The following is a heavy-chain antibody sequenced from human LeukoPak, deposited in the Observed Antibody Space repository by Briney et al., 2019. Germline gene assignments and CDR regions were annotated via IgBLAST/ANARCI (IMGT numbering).Heavy chain of an antibody. Sequence: GASVKVSCKASGGTFSSYAISWVRQAPGQGLEWMGWINPNSGGTNYAQKFQGRVTMTRDTSISTAYMELSRLRSDDTAVYYCARADPLWFGELNYFDYWGQGTLVTVSS. V-gene: IGHV1-2*02. CDR3: ARADPLWFGELNYFDY. J-gene: IGHJ4*02. CDR2: INPNSGGT. CDR1: GGTFSSYA. D-gene: IGHD3-10*01.